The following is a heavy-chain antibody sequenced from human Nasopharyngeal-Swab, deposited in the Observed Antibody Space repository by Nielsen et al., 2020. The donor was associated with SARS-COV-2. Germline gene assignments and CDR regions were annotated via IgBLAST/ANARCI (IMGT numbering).Heavy chain of an antibody. V-gene: IGHV4-39*01. J-gene: IGHJ5*02. CDR1: GGSISSSSYY. Sequence: SETLSLTCTVSGGSISSSSYYWGWIRQPPGKGLEWIGSIYYSGSTYYNPSLKSRVTISGVTSKNQFSLKLSSVTAADTAVYYCTQDVLLWFGELYGGNWFDPWGQGTLVTVSS. CDR2: IYYSGST. CDR3: TQDVLLWFGELYGGNWFDP. D-gene: IGHD3-10*01.